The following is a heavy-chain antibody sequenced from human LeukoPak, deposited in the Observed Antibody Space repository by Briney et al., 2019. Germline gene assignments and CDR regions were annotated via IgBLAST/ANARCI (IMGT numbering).Heavy chain of an antibody. V-gene: IGHV3-74*01. J-gene: IGHJ4*02. Sequence: PGGSLRLSCAASGFTFSNYWMHWVRHAPGKGLVWVSRIDSDGINTSYADSVKGRFTISRDNSKSTLSLQMNSLRAEDTAIYYCATYRQVLLPFESWGQGTLVTVSS. D-gene: IGHD2-8*02. CDR1: GFTFSNYW. CDR2: IDSDGINT. CDR3: ATYRQVLLPFES.